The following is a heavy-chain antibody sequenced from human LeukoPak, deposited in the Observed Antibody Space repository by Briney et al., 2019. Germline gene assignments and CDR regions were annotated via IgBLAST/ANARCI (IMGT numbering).Heavy chain of an antibody. CDR1: GGSIRNYF. D-gene: IGHD3-22*01. Sequence: SETLSLTCSVSGGSIRNYFWSWIRQPAGKGLEWLGRIYTSGSTDYNPSLRSRVTMSVDTSRNQFSLKLTFMTAADTAVYYCARESKSYDGSGFYHDYWGQGTLVAVSS. CDR2: IYTSGST. CDR3: ARESKSYDGSGFYHDY. J-gene: IGHJ4*02. V-gene: IGHV4-4*07.